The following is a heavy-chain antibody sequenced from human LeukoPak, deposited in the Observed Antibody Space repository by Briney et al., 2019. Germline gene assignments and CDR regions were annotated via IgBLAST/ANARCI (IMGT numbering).Heavy chain of an antibody. CDR1: SRSFRGYY. Sequence: SETLSLTCAVYSRSFRGYYWHWIRQPPGKGLEWIGDINYSGDTTYKSSLKSRVSISADTSKNQFSLRLSSVTAADTALYYCARGGRDTSALFRTEEFFQEWGQGTLVTVSS. CDR3: ARGGRDTSALFRTEEFFQE. D-gene: IGHD1-1*01. J-gene: IGHJ1*01. V-gene: IGHV4-34*01. CDR2: INYSGDT.